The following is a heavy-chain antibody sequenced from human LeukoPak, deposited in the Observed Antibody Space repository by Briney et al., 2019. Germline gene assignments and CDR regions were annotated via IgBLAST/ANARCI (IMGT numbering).Heavy chain of an antibody. Sequence: ASVKVSCKASGGTFSSYAISWVRQAPGQGLEWMGGIIPIFGTANYAQKFQGRVTITADESTSTAYMELSSLRSEDTAVYYCARVSPGGKGGPYYFDYWGQGTLVTVSS. J-gene: IGHJ4*02. CDR2: IIPIFGTA. V-gene: IGHV1-69*13. CDR3: ARVSPGGKGGPYYFDY. D-gene: IGHD4-23*01. CDR1: GGTFSSYA.